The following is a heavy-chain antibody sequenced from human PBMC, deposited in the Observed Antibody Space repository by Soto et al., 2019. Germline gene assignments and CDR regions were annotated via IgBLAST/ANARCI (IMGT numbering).Heavy chain of an antibody. CDR1: GGSISSGGYY. CDR3: ARLGDMTTVTTVWFDP. J-gene: IGHJ5*02. V-gene: IGHV4-31*03. Sequence: SETLSLTCTASGGSISSGGYYWSWIRQHPGKGLEWIGYIYYSGSTYYNPSLKSRVTISVDTSKNQFSLKLSSVTAADTAVYYCARLGDMTTVTTVWFDPWGQGTLVTVSS. CDR2: IYYSGST. D-gene: IGHD4-17*01.